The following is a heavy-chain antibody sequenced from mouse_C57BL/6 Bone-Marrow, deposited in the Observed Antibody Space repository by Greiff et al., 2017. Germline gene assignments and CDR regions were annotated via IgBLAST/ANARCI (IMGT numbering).Heavy chain of an antibody. CDR1: GYTFTSYW. J-gene: IGHJ1*03. CDR3: ATDYYGSSYWYFDV. V-gene: IGHV1-64*01. D-gene: IGHD1-1*01. Sequence: VQLQHPGAELVKPGASVKLSCKASGYTFTSYWMHWVKQRPGQGLEWIGMIHPNSGSTNYNEKFKSKATLTVDKSSSTAYMQLSSLTSEDSAVYYCATDYYGSSYWYFDVWGTGTTVTVSS. CDR2: IHPNSGST.